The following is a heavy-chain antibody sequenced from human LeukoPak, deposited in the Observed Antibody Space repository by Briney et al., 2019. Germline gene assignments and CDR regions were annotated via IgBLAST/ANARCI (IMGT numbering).Heavy chain of an antibody. CDR2: ISAYNGNT. CDR3: ARDDALVATGSFDY. Sequence: GASVKVSCKASGYTFTSYGINWVRQAPGQGLEWMGWISAYNGNTNYAQKLQGRVTMTTDTSTSTAYMELRSLRSDDTAVYYCARDDALVATGSFDYWGQGTLVTVFS. D-gene: IGHD5-12*01. J-gene: IGHJ4*02. CDR1: GYTFTSYG. V-gene: IGHV1-18*01.